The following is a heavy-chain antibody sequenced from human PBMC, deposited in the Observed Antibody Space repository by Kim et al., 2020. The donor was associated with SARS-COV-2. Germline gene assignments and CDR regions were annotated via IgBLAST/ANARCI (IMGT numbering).Heavy chain of an antibody. CDR3: ARDGPQDSSGQPDY. J-gene: IGHJ4*02. D-gene: IGHD3-22*01. Sequence: ADSVKGRFPISRDNSKNTLYLQMNSLRAEDTAVYYCARDGPQDSSGQPDYWGQGTLVTVSS. V-gene: IGHV3-33*01.